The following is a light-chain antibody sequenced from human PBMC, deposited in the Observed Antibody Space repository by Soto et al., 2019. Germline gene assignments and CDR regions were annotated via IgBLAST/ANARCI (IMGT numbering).Light chain of an antibody. CDR3: TTWDDSLNGPV. CDR1: SSNIGSNT. V-gene: IGLV1-44*01. CDR2: SNN. J-gene: IGLJ2*01. Sequence: QSVLTQPPSASGTPGQRVTISCSGSSSNIGSNTVNWYQQLPGTAPKLLIYSNNQRPSGVPDRFSGSKSGTSASLAISGLQSEDEADYHCTTWDDSLNGPVFGGWTKLTVL.